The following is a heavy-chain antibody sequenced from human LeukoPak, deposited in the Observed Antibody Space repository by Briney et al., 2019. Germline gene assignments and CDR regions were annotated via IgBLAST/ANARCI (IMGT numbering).Heavy chain of an antibody. Sequence: GGSLRLSCAVSGFTFSSYAMSWVRQAPGKGLEWVSAISGSGGSTYYADSVKGRFTISRDNSKNTLYLQMNSLRAEDTAVYYCARDYCSTTSCLDSWGQGTLVTVSS. CDR1: GFTFSSYA. CDR2: ISGSGGST. V-gene: IGHV3-23*01. J-gene: IGHJ4*02. CDR3: ARDYCSTTSCLDS. D-gene: IGHD2-2*01.